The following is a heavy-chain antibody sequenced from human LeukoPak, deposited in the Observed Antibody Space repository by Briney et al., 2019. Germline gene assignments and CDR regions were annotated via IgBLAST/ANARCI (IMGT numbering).Heavy chain of an antibody. CDR1: GYTFTSYG. Sequence: ASVKVSCKASGYTFTSYGISWVRQAPGQGLEWMGWISAYNGNTNYARKLQGRVTMTTDTSTSTAYMELRSVRSDDTAVYYCARGGPIRELPYFDYWGQGTLVTVSS. CDR3: ARGGPIRELPYFDY. D-gene: IGHD3-10*01. J-gene: IGHJ4*02. CDR2: ISAYNGNT. V-gene: IGHV1-18*01.